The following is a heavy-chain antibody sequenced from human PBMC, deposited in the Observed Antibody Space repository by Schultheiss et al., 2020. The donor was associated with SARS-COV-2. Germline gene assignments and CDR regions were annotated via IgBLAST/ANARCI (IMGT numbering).Heavy chain of an antibody. D-gene: IGHD3-3*01. Sequence: GGSPRLSCAASGFIFSTSWMSWVRQAPGEGLEWVANINQDGSEEYYVDSVRGRFTISRDNSKNTLYLQMNSLRAEDTAVYYCAIHPVGVVIIPYGMDVWGQGTTVTVSS. CDR2: INQDGSEE. CDR3: AIHPVGVVIIPYGMDV. V-gene: IGHV3-7*01. J-gene: IGHJ6*02. CDR1: GFIFSTSW.